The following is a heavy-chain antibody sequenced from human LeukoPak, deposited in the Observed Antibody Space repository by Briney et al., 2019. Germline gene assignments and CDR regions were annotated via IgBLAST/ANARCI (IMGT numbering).Heavy chain of an antibody. V-gene: IGHV4-34*01. Sequence: SETLSLTCAVYGGSFSGYYWSWIRQPPGKGLEWIGEINHSGSTNYNPSLKSRVTISVDTSKNQFSLKLSSVTAADTAVYYCARGQGVCYGSGSYYRNINWFDPWGQGTLVTVSS. CDR1: GGSFSGYY. CDR2: INHSGST. CDR3: ARGQGVCYGSGSYYRNINWFDP. D-gene: IGHD3-10*01. J-gene: IGHJ5*02.